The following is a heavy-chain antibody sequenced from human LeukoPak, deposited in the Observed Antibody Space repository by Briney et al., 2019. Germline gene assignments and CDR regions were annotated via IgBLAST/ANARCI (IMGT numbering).Heavy chain of an antibody. CDR2: ISAYNGNT. V-gene: IGHV1-18*01. CDR1: GYTFTSYG. CDR3: ARAHREIRYFDWSDAFDI. Sequence: ASVKVSCKASGYTFTSYGISWVRQAPGQGLEWMGWISAYNGNTNYAQKLQGRVTMTTDTSTSTVYMELSRLRSDDTAVYYCARAHREIRYFDWSDAFDIWGQGTMVTVSS. D-gene: IGHD3-9*01. J-gene: IGHJ3*02.